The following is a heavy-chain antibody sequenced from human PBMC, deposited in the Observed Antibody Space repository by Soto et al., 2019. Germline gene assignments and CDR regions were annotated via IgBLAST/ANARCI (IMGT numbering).Heavy chain of an antibody. V-gene: IGHV3-23*01. CDR3: AKSSVWYPYFDS. CDR1: EFSFDDYA. J-gene: IGHJ4*02. Sequence: PGESLKISCAASEFSFDDYAMSWVRQAPGKGLEWVSSITYTGVSTYYADSVKGRFTISRDNSRDTLFLQMNSLRAEDTAIYYCAKSSVWYPYFDSWGQGTLVTVS. CDR2: ITYTGVST. D-gene: IGHD6-13*01.